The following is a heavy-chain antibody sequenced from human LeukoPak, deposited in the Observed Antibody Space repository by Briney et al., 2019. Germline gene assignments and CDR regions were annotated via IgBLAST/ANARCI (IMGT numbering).Heavy chain of an antibody. J-gene: IGHJ5*02. CDR1: GGTFSSYA. Sequence: SVKVSCKASGGTFSSYAISWVRQAPGQGLEWMGRIIPILGIANYAQKFQGRVTITADKSTSTAYMELSSLRSEDTAVYYCARGRAENWFDPWGQGTLVTVS. V-gene: IGHV1-69*04. CDR2: IIPILGIA. CDR3: ARGRAENWFDP.